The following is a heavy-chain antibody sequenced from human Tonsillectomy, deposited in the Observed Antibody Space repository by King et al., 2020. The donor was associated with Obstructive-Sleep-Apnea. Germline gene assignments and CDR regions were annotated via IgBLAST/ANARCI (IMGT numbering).Heavy chain of an antibody. CDR2: IYYSGST. Sequence: QLQESGPGLVKPSQTLSLTCTVFGGAISSGGYYWSWIRQHPGKGLEWIGYIYYSGSTYYNPSLKSRCTISFDPSKNPFSLKLSSVTAADTAVYYCARSLYDYVWGSYRSPNWFDPWGQGTLVTVSS. J-gene: IGHJ5*02. V-gene: IGHV4-31*03. CDR3: ARSLYDYVWGSYRSPNWFDP. CDR1: GGAISSGGYY. D-gene: IGHD3-16*02.